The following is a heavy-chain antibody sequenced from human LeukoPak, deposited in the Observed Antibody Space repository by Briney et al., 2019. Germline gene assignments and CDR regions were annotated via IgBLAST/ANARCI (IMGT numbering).Heavy chain of an antibody. D-gene: IGHD6-13*01. V-gene: IGHV4-34*01. Sequence: PSETLSLTCAVYGGSFSGYYWSWIRQPPGKGLEWIGEINHSGSTNYNPSLKSRVTISVDTSKNQFSLKLSSVTAADTAVYYCARRRAGISHWGQGTLVTVSS. CDR2: INHSGST. CDR3: ARRRAGISH. J-gene: IGHJ4*02. CDR1: GGSFSGYY.